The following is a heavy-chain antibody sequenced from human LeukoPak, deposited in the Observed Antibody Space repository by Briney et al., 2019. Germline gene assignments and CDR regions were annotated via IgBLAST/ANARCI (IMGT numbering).Heavy chain of an antibody. D-gene: IGHD4-11*01. V-gene: IGHV4-38-2*02. CDR2: IYHSGST. CDR3: ARYGTVTKSLDY. J-gene: IGHJ4*02. Sequence: SETLSLTCTVSGYSISSGYYWGWIRQPPGEGLEWIGSIYHSGSTYYNPSLKSRVTISVDTSKNQFSLKLSSVTAADTAVYYCARYGTVTKSLDYWGQGTLVTVSS. CDR1: GYSISSGYY.